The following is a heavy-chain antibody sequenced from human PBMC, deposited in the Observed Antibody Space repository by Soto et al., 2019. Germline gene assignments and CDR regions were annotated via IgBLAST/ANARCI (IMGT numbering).Heavy chain of an antibody. V-gene: IGHV1-2*04. CDR1: GYTFTGYY. CDR2: INPNSGGT. D-gene: IGHD3-10*01. Sequence: GASVKVSCKASGYTFTGYYMHWVRQAPGQGLEWMGWINPNSGGTNYAQKFQGWVTMTRDTSISTAYMELSRLRSDDTAVYYCARDRDKKRGVIISSPGGGGDYWGQGTLVTVSS. J-gene: IGHJ4*02. CDR3: ARDRDKKRGVIISSPGGGGDY.